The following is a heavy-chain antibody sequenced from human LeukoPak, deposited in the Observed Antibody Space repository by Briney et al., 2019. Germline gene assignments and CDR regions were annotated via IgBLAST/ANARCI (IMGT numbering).Heavy chain of an antibody. D-gene: IGHD2-2*03. J-gene: IGHJ4*02. V-gene: IGHV3-23*01. Sequence: GGSLRLSCVASGFSFTNYAMSWVRQAPARGPEWLSSMKGGGETFYSDSVKGRCTLSRDISRNTVYLQLNNLRVEDTAIYYCARESWISTAEAVCWGQGTQVTVSS. CDR3: ARESWISTAEAVC. CDR1: GFSFTNYA. CDR2: MKGGGET.